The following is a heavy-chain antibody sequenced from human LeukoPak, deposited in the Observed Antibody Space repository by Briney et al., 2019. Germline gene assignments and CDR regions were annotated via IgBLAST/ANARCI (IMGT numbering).Heavy chain of an antibody. V-gene: IGHV3-48*01. J-gene: IGHJ4*02. D-gene: IGHD6-13*01. CDR3: ARVSIAAAGRGSFDY. CDR2: ISSGSGTI. CDR1: GLTFSSYS. Sequence: GGSLRLSCAASGLTFSSYSMNWVRQAPGKGLEWVSYISSGSGTIYYADSVKGRFTISRDNAKNSLYLQMNSLRAEDTAVYYCARVSIAAAGRGSFDYWGQGTLVTVPS.